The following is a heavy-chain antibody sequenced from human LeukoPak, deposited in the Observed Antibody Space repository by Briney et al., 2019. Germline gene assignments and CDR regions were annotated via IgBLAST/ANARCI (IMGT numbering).Heavy chain of an antibody. CDR2: ISYDGSNK. J-gene: IGHJ4*02. CDR3: PKRYDFWSGSPVDY. V-gene: IGHV3-30*18. CDR1: GFTFSSYG. Sequence: GGSLRLSCAASGFTFSSYGMHWVRQAPGKGLEWVAVISYDGSNKYYADSVKGRFTISRDNSKNTLYLQMNSLRAEDTAVYYCPKRYDFWSGSPVDYWGQGTLVTVPS. D-gene: IGHD3-3*01.